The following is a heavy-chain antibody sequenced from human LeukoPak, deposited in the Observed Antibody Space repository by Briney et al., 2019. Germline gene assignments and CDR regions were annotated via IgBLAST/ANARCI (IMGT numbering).Heavy chain of an antibody. CDR1: GYTFTGYY. J-gene: IGHJ6*02. CDR3: ARSDMVTTSNGMDV. V-gene: IGHV1-2*02. D-gene: IGHD5-12*01. Sequence: ASVNVSCKASGYTFTGYYMHWVRQAPGQGLEWMAWLNPNSGGTNYAQKFQGRVTMTRDTSISTAYMELSRLRSDDTALYYCARSDMVTTSNGMDVWGQGTTVTVSS. CDR2: LNPNSGGT.